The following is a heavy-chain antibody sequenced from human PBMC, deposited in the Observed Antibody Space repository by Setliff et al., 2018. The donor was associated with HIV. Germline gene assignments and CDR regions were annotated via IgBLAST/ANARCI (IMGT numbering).Heavy chain of an antibody. CDR3: ARVPVGSGSVDY. CDR1: DQLISSGNY. CDR2: VYDSGST. V-gene: IGHV4-38-2*01. Sequence: SETLSLTCAIPDQLISSGNYWGWIRQPPGRGLEWIGSVYDSGSTNYNPSLKTRVTISLDTSRNQFSLNLSSVIAADTAVYYCARVPVGSGSVDYWGQGTLVTV. D-gene: IGHD3-10*01. J-gene: IGHJ4*02.